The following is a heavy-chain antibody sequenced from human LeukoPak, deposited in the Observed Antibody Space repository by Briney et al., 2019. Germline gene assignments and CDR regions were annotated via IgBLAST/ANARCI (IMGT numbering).Heavy chain of an antibody. D-gene: IGHD6-19*01. CDR1: GYTFTGYG. CDR2: ISAYNGNT. V-gene: IGHV1-18*01. CDR3: ARDQGGRQQWLVHYYYGMDV. Sequence: ASVKVSCKASGYTFTGYGISWVRQAPGQGLEWMGWISAYNGNTNYAQKLQGRVTMTTDTSTSTAYMELRSLRSDDTAVYYCARDQGGRQQWLVHYYYGMDVWGQGTTVTVSS. J-gene: IGHJ6*02.